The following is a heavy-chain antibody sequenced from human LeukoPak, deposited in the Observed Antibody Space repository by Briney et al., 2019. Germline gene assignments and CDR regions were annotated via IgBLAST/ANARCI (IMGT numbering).Heavy chain of an antibody. D-gene: IGHD6-19*01. Sequence: GGSLRLSCAASGFTFSSYAMSWVRQAPGKGLEWVSAISGSGGSTYYADSVKGLFTISRDNSKNTLYLQMNSLRAEDTAVYYCAKDPYSSGPYNWFDPWGQGTLVTVSS. V-gene: IGHV3-23*01. J-gene: IGHJ5*02. CDR1: GFTFSSYA. CDR2: ISGSGGST. CDR3: AKDPYSSGPYNWFDP.